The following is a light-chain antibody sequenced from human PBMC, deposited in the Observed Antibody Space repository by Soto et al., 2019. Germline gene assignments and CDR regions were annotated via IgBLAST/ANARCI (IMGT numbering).Light chain of an antibody. CDR2: EAS. V-gene: IGKV3-15*01. CDR1: QSVYSN. Sequence: EIVMTQSPATLSESPGERATLSCRASQSVYSNLAWYQQKPGQPPSLLIYEASTRDTGIPARFSGSGSGTEFTLTISSLQPEDFAVYYCQQYNKWPLTFAGGTKVEIK. J-gene: IGKJ4*01. CDR3: QQYNKWPLT.